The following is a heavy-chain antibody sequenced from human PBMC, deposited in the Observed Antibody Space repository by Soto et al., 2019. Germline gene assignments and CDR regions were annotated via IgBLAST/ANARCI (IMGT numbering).Heavy chain of an antibody. CDR1: GFTFSSYA. V-gene: IGHV3-30-3*01. CDR2: ISYDRSNK. J-gene: IGHJ6*02. CDR3: ARRSAGIAVDGYNYYYGMDV. D-gene: IGHD6-19*01. Sequence: GGSLRLSCAASGFTFSSYAMHWVRQAPGKGLEWVAVISYDRSNKYYADSVKGRFTISRDNSKNTLYLQMNSLRAEDTAVYYCARRSAGIAVDGYNYYYGMDVWGQGTTVTVSS.